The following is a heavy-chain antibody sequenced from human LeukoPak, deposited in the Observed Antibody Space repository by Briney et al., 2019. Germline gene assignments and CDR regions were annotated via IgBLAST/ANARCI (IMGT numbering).Heavy chain of an antibody. V-gene: IGHV3-53*01. J-gene: IGHJ4*02. Sequence: PGGSPRLSCAASGFTVSSNYMSWVRQAPGKGLEWVSAIYSGGSTYYADSVKGRFTISRDNSKNTLYLQMNSLRAKDTAVYYCVRDSVGLYYFNYWGQGTLVTVSS. CDR1: GFTVSSNY. CDR3: VRDSVGLYYFNY. D-gene: IGHD1-26*01. CDR2: IYSGGST.